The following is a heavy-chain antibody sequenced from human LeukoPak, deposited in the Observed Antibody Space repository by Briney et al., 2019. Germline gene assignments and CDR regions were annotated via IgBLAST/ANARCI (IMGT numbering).Heavy chain of an antibody. CDR3: SRELIGYCSSTSCPPFDY. Sequence: ASVKVSCKASGYTFTRYYMHWVRQAPGQGLEGMGIINPTDGSTSYAQKFQGRVTMTRDTSTSTVYMDLSSLRSEDTAVYYCSRELIGYCSSTSCPPFDYWGQGTLVTVSS. V-gene: IGHV1-46*01. CDR2: INPTDGST. CDR1: GYTFTRYY. D-gene: IGHD2-2*01. J-gene: IGHJ4*02.